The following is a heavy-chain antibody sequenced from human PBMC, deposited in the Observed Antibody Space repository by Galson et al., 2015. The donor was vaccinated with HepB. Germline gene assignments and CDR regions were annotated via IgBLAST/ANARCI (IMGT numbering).Heavy chain of an antibody. CDR3: ARDLGRPYDFWSGYYSPNWFDP. V-gene: IGHV1-69*04. D-gene: IGHD3-3*01. CDR1: GGTFSSYA. CDR2: IIPILGIA. J-gene: IGHJ5*02. Sequence: SVKVSCKASGGTFSSYAISWVRQAPGQGLEWMGRIIPILGIANYAQKFQGRVTITADKSTSTAYMELSSLRSEDTAVYYCARDLGRPYDFWSGYYSPNWFDPWGQGTLVTVSS.